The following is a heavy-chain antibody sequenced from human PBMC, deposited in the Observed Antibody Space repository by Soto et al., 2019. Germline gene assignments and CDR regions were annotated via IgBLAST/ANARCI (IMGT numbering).Heavy chain of an antibody. D-gene: IGHD1-26*01. Sequence: QITLNESGPTLVKPTQTLTLTCTFSGFSLGTYGVGVGWIRQPPGKALEWLALIYWDDDKRYSPSLKSRLTITKDTSKRQVFLTLTNLDPVDTATYDCAHRGGGIVDWYFDLWGRGTPVIVSS. CDR3: AHRGGGIVDWYFDL. J-gene: IGHJ2*01. V-gene: IGHV2-5*02. CDR2: IYWDDDK. CDR1: GFSLGTYGVG.